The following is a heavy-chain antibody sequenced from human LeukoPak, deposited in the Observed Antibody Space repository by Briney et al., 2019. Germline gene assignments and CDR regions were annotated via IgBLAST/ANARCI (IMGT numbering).Heavy chain of an antibody. J-gene: IGHJ3*02. V-gene: IGHV3-7*04. CDR3: ARGTNAAFDI. Sequence: QSGGSLRLSCAASGFTFSSYWMRWVRQAPGKGLEWVASIKQDGSEKYYVDSVRGRFSISRDNAKNSLYLQMNSLRAEDTAVYYCARGTNAAFDIWGQGTMVTVSS. CDR2: IKQDGSEK. D-gene: IGHD1/OR15-1a*01. CDR1: GFTFSSYW.